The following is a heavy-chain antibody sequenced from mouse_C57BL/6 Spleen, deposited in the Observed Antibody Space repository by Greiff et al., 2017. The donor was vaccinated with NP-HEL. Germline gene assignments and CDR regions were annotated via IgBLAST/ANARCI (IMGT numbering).Heavy chain of an antibody. CDR1: GYTFTSYW. J-gene: IGHJ1*03. CDR3: ARENWDHWYFDV. Sequence: VQLQQPGAELVKPGASVKLSCKASGYTFTSYWMHWVKQRPGQGLEWIGMIHPNSGSTNYNEKFKSKATLTVDKSSSTAYMQLSSLTSEDSAVYYCARENWDHWYFDVWGTGTTVTVSS. D-gene: IGHD4-1*01. CDR2: IHPNSGST. V-gene: IGHV1-64*01.